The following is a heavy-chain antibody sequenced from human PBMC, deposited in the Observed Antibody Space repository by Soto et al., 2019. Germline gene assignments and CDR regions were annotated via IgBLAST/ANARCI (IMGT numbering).Heavy chain of an antibody. CDR3: ARDVPDTALFFYYYGMDV. CDR1: GYTFTSYG. J-gene: IGHJ6*02. Sequence: QVHLVQSGAEVKKPGASVKVSCKASGYTFTSYGISRVRQAPGQGLEWMGWISTDNGNTNYAHNLQGRVTMTTDTSTSTAYMELWSLRSDDTAVYYCARDVPDTALFFYYYGMDVWGQGATVTVSS. D-gene: IGHD5-18*01. V-gene: IGHV1-18*01. CDR2: ISTDNGNT.